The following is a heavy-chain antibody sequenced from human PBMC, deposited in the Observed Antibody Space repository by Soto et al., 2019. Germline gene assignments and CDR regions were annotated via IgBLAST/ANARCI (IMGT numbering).Heavy chain of an antibody. V-gene: IGHV4-34*01. CDR2: INHSGST. Sequence: SETLSLTCAVYGGSFSGYYWSWIRQPPGKGLEWIGEINHSGSTNYNPSLKSRVTISVDTSKNQFSLKLSSVTAADTAVYYCARGSAENYYYIDVWGKGTTVTVSS. J-gene: IGHJ6*03. CDR3: ARGSAENYYYIDV. CDR1: GGSFSGYY.